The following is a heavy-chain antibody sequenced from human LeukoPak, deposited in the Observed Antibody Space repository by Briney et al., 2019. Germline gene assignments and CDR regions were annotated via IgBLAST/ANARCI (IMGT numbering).Heavy chain of an antibody. V-gene: IGHV3-21*01. CDR1: GFTFSSYS. D-gene: IGHD3-22*01. Sequence: GGSLRLSCAAPGFTFSSYSMNWVRQAPGKGPEWVSSISSSSSYIYYADSVKGRFTISRDNAKNSLYLQMNSLRAGDTAVYYCARELEDYYDSSGYYYAFDYWGQGTLVTVSS. J-gene: IGHJ4*02. CDR3: ARELEDYYDSSGYYYAFDY. CDR2: ISSSSSYI.